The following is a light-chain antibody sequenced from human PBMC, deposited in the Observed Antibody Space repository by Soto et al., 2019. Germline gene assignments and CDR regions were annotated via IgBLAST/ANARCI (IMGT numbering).Light chain of an antibody. J-gene: IGKJ2*01. CDR3: MQALQTPYT. Sequence: DIVMTQSPLSLPVTPGEPASISCRSSQSLLHSNGYNYLDWYLQKPGQSPQLLIYLGSNRASGVPDRFSGNGSGTAFTIKISRVEAEDVGVYYCMQALQTPYTFGQGTKLEIK. CDR2: LGS. V-gene: IGKV2-28*01. CDR1: QSLLHSNGYNY.